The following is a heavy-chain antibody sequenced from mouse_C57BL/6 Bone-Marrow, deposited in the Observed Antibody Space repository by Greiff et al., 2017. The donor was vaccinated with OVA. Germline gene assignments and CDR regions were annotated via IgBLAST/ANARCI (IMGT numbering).Heavy chain of an antibody. CDR2: IDPSDSYT. D-gene: IGHD3-1*01. V-gene: IGHV1-69*01. J-gene: IGHJ2*01. CDR3: AREGYPDYFDD. Sequence: VQLQQSGAELVMPGASVKLSCKASGYTFTSYWMHWVKQRPGPGLEWIGEIDPSDSYTNYNQKFKGKSTLTVDKSSSTAYMQLSSLTSEDSAVYYCAREGYPDYFDDWGQGTTLTVSS. CDR1: GYTFTSYW.